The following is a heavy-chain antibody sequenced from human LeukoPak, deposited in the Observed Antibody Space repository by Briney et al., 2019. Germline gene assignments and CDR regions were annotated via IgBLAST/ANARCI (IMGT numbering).Heavy chain of an antibody. V-gene: IGHV3-7*03. CDR1: GFIFSNSW. D-gene: IGHD3-16*02. CDR2: IKGDGSEK. Sequence: PGGSLRLSCAASGFIFSNSWMTWVRQAPGKGLEWVANIKGDGSEKDYVDSVKGRFTISGDNAKNSLYLQMSSLRTDDTAVYYCARDRGWYRLDPWGQGTLVTVSS. J-gene: IGHJ5*02. CDR3: ARDRGWYRLDP.